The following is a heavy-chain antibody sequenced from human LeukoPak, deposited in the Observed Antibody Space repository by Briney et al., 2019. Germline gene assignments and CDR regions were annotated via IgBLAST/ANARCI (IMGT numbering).Heavy chain of an antibody. CDR1: RGSISSNNW. CDR3: ARDSYYFGSGSDNTPYNWFDP. CDR2: IYHSGST. J-gene: IGHJ5*02. D-gene: IGHD3-10*01. V-gene: IGHV4-4*02. Sequence: SETLSLTCAVSRGSISSNNWWSWVRQPPGKRLEWIAEIYHSGSTNYNPSLKSRVTISVDKSKNQFSLKLSSVTAADTAMYYCARDSYYFGSGSDNTPYNWFDPWGQGTPVTVSS.